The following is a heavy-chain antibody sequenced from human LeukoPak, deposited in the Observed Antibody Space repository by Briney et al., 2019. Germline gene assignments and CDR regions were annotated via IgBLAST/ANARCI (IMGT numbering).Heavy chain of an antibody. Sequence: SETLSLTCTVSGGSISSYYWSWIRQPPGKGLEWNGYIYYSGSTNYNPSLKSRVTISVDTSKNQFSLKLSSVTAADTAVYYCARVVAAAWPDPWGQGTLVTVSS. CDR3: ARVVAAAWPDP. J-gene: IGHJ5*02. CDR2: IYYSGST. V-gene: IGHV4-59*01. CDR1: GGSISSYY. D-gene: IGHD6-13*01.